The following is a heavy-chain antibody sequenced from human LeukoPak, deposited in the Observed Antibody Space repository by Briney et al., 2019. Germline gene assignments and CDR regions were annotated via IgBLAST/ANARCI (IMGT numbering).Heavy chain of an antibody. CDR1: GFTFSNYW. Sequence: QSGGSLRLSCAASGFTFSNYWMHWVRQAPGKGLVWVSRINSNGSSTNYADSVKGRFTISRDNAKNTLYLQMNSLRAEDTAVYFCAKDARTTVTTFARGDSWGQGTLVTVSS. J-gene: IGHJ4*02. CDR3: AKDARTTVTTFARGDS. V-gene: IGHV3-74*01. CDR2: INSNGSST. D-gene: IGHD4-17*01.